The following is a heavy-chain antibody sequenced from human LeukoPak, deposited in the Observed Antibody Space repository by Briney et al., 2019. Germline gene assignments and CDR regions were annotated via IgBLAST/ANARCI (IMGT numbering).Heavy chain of an antibody. V-gene: IGHV1-69*13. D-gene: IGHD2-2*01. J-gene: IGHJ5*02. CDR3: ASGTPSPDIVVVPGAENWFDP. CDR2: IIPIFGTA. CDR1: GGTFSSYA. Sequence: SVKVSCKASGGTFSSYAISWVRQAPGQGLEWMGGIIPIFGTANYAQKFQGRVTITADESTSTAYMELSSLRSEDTAVYYCASGTPSPDIVVVPGAENWFDPGGRGTLVTVSS.